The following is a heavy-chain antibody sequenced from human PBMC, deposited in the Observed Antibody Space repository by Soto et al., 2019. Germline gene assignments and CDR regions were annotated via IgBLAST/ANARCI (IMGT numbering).Heavy chain of an antibody. CDR3: ARDTRAVAGMGWYFDL. CDR1: GFTFSSYG. J-gene: IGHJ2*01. V-gene: IGHV3-33*01. D-gene: IGHD6-19*01. CDR2: IWYDGSNK. Sequence: QVQLVESGGGVVQPGRSLRLSCAASGFTFSSYGMHWVRQAPGKGLGWVAVIWYDGSNKYYAHSVKGRFTISRDNSKNKLYLQMNSLRAEDTAVYYCARDTRAVAGMGWYFDLWGRGTLVTVSS.